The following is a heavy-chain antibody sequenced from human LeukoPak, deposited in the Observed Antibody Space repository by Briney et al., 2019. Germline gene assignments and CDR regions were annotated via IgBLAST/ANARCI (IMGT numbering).Heavy chain of an antibody. D-gene: IGHD2-8*01. CDR3: AKQSYARSLGE. J-gene: IGHJ4*02. V-gene: IGHV3-23*01. CDR1: GFPFSDFS. CDR2: TNSGGTST. Sequence: PGGSLRLSCATSGFPFSDFSMSWVRQAPGKGLEWISTTNSGGTSTYYAESVKGRFTISRDNSKNTLYLQMSSLRVGDTAVYYCAKQSYARSLGEGGPGTLVSVSS.